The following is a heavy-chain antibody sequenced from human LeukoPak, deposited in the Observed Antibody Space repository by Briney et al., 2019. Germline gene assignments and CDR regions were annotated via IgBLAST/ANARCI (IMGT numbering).Heavy chain of an antibody. CDR3: ARGATTTRFGRFDP. CDR1: GFTFSSYG. V-gene: IGHV3-7*04. J-gene: IGHJ5*02. CDR2: IKQDGSEK. Sequence: GGTLRLSCAASGFTFSSYGMSWVRQAPGKGLEWVATIKQDGSEKYYVDSVKGRFTISRDNAKNSLYLQMNSLRAEDTAVYYCARGATTTRFGRFDPWGQGTLVIVSS. D-gene: IGHD4-17*01.